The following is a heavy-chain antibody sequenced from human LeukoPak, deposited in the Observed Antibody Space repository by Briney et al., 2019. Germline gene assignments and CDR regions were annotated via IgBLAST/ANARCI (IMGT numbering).Heavy chain of an antibody. J-gene: IGHJ4*02. CDR1: GDSISSRSYY. CDR2: IYYSGST. CDR3: ARQGWLVLS. Sequence: SETLSLTCSVSGDSISSRSYYWGWIRQPTGKGLEWIGSIYYSGSTYYNPSLKSRVTISVDTSKNQFSLKLNSVTATDTAVYYCARQGWLVLSWGQGTLVTVSS. V-gene: IGHV4-39*01. D-gene: IGHD6-19*01.